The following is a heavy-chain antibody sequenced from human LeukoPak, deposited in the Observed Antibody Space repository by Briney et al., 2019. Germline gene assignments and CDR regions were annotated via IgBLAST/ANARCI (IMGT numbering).Heavy chain of an antibody. Sequence: SETLSLTCAVYGGSFSGYYWSWIRQPPGKGLEWIGEINHSGSTNNNPSLKSRVTLSVDTSKNQFSLKLSSVTAADTAVYYCARGVARHWYFDLWGRGTPVTVSS. CDR3: ARGVARHWYFDL. CDR2: INHSGST. CDR1: GGSFSGYY. J-gene: IGHJ2*01. V-gene: IGHV4-34*01. D-gene: IGHD2-15*01.